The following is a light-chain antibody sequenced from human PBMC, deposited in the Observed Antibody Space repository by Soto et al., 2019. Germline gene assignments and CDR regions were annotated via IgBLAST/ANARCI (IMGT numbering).Light chain of an antibody. V-gene: IGKV3-15*01. CDR1: QSINSN. Sequence: EIVMTQSPATLSVSPGERATLSCWASQSINSNLAWYQQKPGQAPGLLIYGASTRATGIPARFSGSGSGTEFTLTISSLQSEDFAVYYCQQYNNWPRTFGQGTKLEIK. CDR3: QQYNNWPRT. J-gene: IGKJ2*01. CDR2: GAS.